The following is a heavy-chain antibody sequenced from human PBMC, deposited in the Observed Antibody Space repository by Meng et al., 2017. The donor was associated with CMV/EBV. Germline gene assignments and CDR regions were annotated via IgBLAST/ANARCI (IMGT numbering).Heavy chain of an antibody. CDR2: IYYSGST. J-gene: IGHJ4*02. V-gene: IGHV4-39*01. D-gene: IGHD6-13*01. CDR1: GGSISSSSHY. Sequence: SETLSLTCTVSGGSISSSSHYWGWIRQPPGKGLEWIGSIYYSGSTYYNPSLKSRVTISVDTSKNQFSLKLSSVTAADTAVYYCAKWGIAAAGKGFDYWGQGTLVTVSS. CDR3: AKWGIAAAGKGFDY.